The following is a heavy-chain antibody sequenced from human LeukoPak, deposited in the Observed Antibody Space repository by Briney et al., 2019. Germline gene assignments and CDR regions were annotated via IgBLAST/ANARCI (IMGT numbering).Heavy chain of an antibody. Sequence: SETLSLTCAAYGGSFSGYYWSWIRQPPGKGLEWIGEINHSGSTNYNPSLKSRVTISVDTSKNQFSLKLSSVTAADTAVYYCARGGGYSYGYYAFDIWGQGTMVTVSS. J-gene: IGHJ3*02. CDR1: GGSFSGYY. CDR3: ARGGGYSYGYYAFDI. CDR2: INHSGST. V-gene: IGHV4-34*01. D-gene: IGHD5-18*01.